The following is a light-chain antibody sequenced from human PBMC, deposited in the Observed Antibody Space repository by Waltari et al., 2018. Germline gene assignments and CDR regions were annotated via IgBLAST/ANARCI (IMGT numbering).Light chain of an antibody. Sequence: QSVLTQPPSVSGTPGQRVTISVRGSTPNLAAGHDSHGSPHLPGTAPKLLIYGNNNRPSGVPDRFSGSKSGTSASLAITGLQADDEADYFCQSFDNMLSGGVVFGGGTKLAVL. CDR1: TPNLAAGHD. J-gene: IGLJ2*01. CDR3: QSFDNMLSGGVV. CDR2: GNN. V-gene: IGLV1-40*01.